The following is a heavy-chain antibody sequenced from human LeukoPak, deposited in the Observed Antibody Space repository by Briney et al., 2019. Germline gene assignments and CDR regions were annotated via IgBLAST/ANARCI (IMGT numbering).Heavy chain of an antibody. D-gene: IGHD2-2*01. CDR3: ARPSLTLSADPYYYYGMDV. V-gene: IGHV3-66*04. CDR2: IYRGGST. CDR1: GFTVSSNY. Sequence: PGGSLRLSCAASGFTVSSNYMSWVRQAPGKGLEWVSVIYRGGSTYYADFVKGRFTISRDNSKNTLYLQMNSLRAEDTAVYYCARPSLTLSADPYYYYGMDVWGQGTTVTVSS. J-gene: IGHJ6*02.